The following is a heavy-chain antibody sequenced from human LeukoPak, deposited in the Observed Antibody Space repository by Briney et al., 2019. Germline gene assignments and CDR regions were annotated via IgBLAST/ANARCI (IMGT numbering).Heavy chain of an antibody. CDR1: GFTFSSYG. V-gene: IGHV3-30*18. CDR3: AKDLDDYGDYPDY. J-gene: IGHJ4*02. Sequence: PGGSLRLSCAASGFTFSSYGMHWVRQAPGKGLEWVAVISYDGSNKYYADSVKGRFTISRDNSKNTLYLQMNSLRAEDTAVYYCAKDLDDYGDYPDYWGQGTLVTVSS. CDR2: ISYDGSNK. D-gene: IGHD4-17*01.